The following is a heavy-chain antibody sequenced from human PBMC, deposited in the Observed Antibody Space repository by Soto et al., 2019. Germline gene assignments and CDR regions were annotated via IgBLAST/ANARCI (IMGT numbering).Heavy chain of an antibody. V-gene: IGHV1-46*01. CDR3: ARDHSVTSSGYSYWWFDP. Sequence: QVQLVQSGAEVKEPGASAKVSCKASGYTFTNNWIHWVRQAPGQGLEWMGVINPNGGVTVYAQKFQGRVTMTRDTSTSTFYMVLSSLRSEDTALYYCARDHSVTSSGYSYWWFDPWGQGTLVAVSS. CDR2: INPNGGVT. CDR1: GYTFTNNW. D-gene: IGHD3-22*01. J-gene: IGHJ5*02.